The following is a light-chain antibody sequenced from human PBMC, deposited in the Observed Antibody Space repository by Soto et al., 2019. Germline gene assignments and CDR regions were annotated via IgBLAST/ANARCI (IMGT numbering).Light chain of an antibody. CDR1: QNINNY. CDR3: QQYENLPT. CDR2: DAS. V-gene: IGKV1-33*01. Sequence: IQMTQSPSSLSASVGDRVTITCQASQNINNYLNWYQPKPGRAPQLLIYDASNLEAGVPSRLRGSGSGTDFTFTIRRLQPEDIATYYCQQYENLPTFGQGTRLEIK. J-gene: IGKJ5*01.